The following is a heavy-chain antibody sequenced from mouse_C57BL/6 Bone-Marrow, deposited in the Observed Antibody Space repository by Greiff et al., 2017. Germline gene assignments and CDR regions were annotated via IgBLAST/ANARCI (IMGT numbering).Heavy chain of an antibody. J-gene: IGHJ2*01. CDR1: GYAFSSSW. V-gene: IGHV1-82*01. D-gene: IGHD2-2*01. CDR2: IYPGDGDT. CDR3: ANGYLEDY. Sequence: QVQLQQSGPELVKPGASVKISCKASGYAFSSSWMNWVKQRPGKGLEWIGRIYPGDGDTNYNGKFKGKATLTADKSSSTAYMQLSSLTSEDSAVYFCANGYLEDYWGQGTTLTVSS.